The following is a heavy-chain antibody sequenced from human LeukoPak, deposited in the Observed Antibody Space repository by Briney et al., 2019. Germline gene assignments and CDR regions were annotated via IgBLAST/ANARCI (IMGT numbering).Heavy chain of an antibody. CDR3: ARDSNDYVWGSYRPHITYFDL. CDR2: INSDGSST. J-gene: IGHJ2*01. D-gene: IGHD3-16*02. V-gene: IGHV3-74*01. CDR1: GFTFSNYW. Sequence: GGSLRLSCAASGFTFSNYWMHWVRQAPGKGLVWVSRINSDGSSTTYADSVKGRFTISRDNAKNTLFLQMNSLRAEDTAVYYCARDSNDYVWGSYRPHITYFDLWGRSTLVTVSS.